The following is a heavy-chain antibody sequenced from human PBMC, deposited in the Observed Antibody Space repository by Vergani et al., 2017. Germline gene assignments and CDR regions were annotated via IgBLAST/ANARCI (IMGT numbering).Heavy chain of an antibody. CDR3: ASGKYYSDSTSHFRGRYFDV. CDR2: IYNSGNG. V-gene: IGHV4-39*01. D-gene: IGHD3-16*01. J-gene: IGHJ2*01. Sequence: QVQLQESGPGPVKPSETLSLTCTVSGDSIISRSYYWGWIRQPPGKGLEWIGSIYNSGNGDSSSSLKSRVTISADTSKNQFSLRLTSVTAADTAVYYCASGKYYSDSTSHFRGRYFDVWGRGTLVTVPS. CDR1: GDSIISRSYY.